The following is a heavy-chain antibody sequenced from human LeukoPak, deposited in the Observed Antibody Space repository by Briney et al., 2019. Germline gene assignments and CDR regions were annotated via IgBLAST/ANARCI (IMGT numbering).Heavy chain of an antibody. CDR3: ARTLYNGNWGWYFDL. V-gene: IGHV4-59*06. D-gene: IGHD7-27*01. J-gene: IGHJ2*01. CDR1: GGSMSSYY. CDR2: ISYSGST. Sequence: PSETLSLTCTVSGGSMSSYYWTWSRQHPEKGLEWIGCISYSGSTYYNPSLKSRVTISVDTSQNQFSLRLNSVTAADTAVYYCARTLYNGNWGWYFDLWGRGTLVTVSS.